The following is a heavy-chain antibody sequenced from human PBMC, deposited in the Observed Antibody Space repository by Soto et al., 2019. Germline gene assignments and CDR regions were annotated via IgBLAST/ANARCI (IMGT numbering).Heavy chain of an antibody. CDR3: AKSSSWYDAFDI. Sequence: GGSLRLSCAASGFTFSSYAMSWVRQAPGKGREWVSAISGSGGSTYYADSVKGRFTISRDNSKNTLYLQMNSLRAEDTAVYYCAKSSSWYDAFDIWGQGTMVTVSS. J-gene: IGHJ3*02. V-gene: IGHV3-23*01. D-gene: IGHD6-13*01. CDR2: ISGSGGST. CDR1: GFTFSSYA.